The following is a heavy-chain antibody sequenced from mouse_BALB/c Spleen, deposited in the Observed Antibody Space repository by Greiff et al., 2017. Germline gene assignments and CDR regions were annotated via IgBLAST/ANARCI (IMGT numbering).Heavy chain of an antibody. CDR3: EREDRSS. J-gene: IGHJ2*01. Sequence: EVKLVESGGGLVKPGGSLKLSCAASGFTFSDYYMDWVRQTPEKRLEWVATISDGGSYTYYPDSVKGRFTISRDNDKNNLYLQMSSLKSEDTAMYYCEREDRSSWGQGTTLTVSS. CDR1: GFTFSDYY. CDR2: ISDGGSYT. V-gene: IGHV5-4*02. D-gene: IGHD3-3*01.